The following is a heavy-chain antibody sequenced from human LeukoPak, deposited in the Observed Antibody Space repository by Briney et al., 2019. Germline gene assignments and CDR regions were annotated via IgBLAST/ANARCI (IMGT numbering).Heavy chain of an antibody. CDR2: INLNSGGT. J-gene: IGHJ6*03. CDR3: ARARVLERYYYYYMDA. CDR1: GYTFTGYY. V-gene: IGHV1-2*04. Sequence: ASVKVSCKASGYTFTGYYMHWVRQAPGQGLEWMGWINLNSGGTNYAQKFQGWVTMTRDTSISTAYMELSRLRSEDTAVYYCARARVLERYYYYYMDAWGKGTTVTVSS. D-gene: IGHD1-1*01.